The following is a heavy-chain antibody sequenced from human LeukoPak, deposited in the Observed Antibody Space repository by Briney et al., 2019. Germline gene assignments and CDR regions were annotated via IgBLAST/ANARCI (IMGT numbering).Heavy chain of an antibody. J-gene: IGHJ6*02. Sequence: SETLSLTCTVSGGSISSYYWSWIRQPAGKGLEWIGRIYTSGSTNYNPSLKSRVTMSVDTSKNQFSLKLSSVTAADTAVYYCARGPDIVVVPAARPVYYYYGVDVWGQGTTVTVSS. D-gene: IGHD2-2*01. CDR2: IYTSGST. CDR3: ARGPDIVVVPAARPVYYYYGVDV. CDR1: GGSISSYY. V-gene: IGHV4-4*07.